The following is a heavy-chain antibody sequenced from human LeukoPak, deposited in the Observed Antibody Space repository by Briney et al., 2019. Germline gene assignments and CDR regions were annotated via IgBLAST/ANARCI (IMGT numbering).Heavy chain of an antibody. CDR2: IKSDESTR. Sequence: GRSLRLSCAASGFTFTSYWMHWVRQAPGKGLVWVSRIKSDESTRDYADFVKGRFTISRDNSKNTVYLQMNSLRTEDTAVYYCARPSPPGDGYNPCDYWGPGALVIVSS. V-gene: IGHV3-74*01. D-gene: IGHD5-24*01. CDR1: GFTFTSYW. J-gene: IGHJ4*02. CDR3: ARPSPPGDGYNPCDY.